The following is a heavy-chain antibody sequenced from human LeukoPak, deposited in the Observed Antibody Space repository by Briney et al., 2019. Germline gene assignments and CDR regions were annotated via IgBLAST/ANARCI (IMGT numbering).Heavy chain of an antibody. CDR3: AREGVDSTVPAPPSAYFDY. V-gene: IGHV1-69*01. CDR1: GGTFSTYA. J-gene: IGHJ4*02. D-gene: IGHD2-2*01. CDR2: IIPIFGTA. Sequence: GSSVKLSCKASGGTFSTYAISWVRQAPGHRLEWMGGIIPIFGTANYAQKFQGRVTITADESTSTAYMELSSLRSEDTAVYYCAREGVDSTVPAPPSAYFDYWGQGTLVTVSS.